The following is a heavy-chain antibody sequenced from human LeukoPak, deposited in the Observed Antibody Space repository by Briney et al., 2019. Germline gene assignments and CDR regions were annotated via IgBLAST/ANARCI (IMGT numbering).Heavy chain of an antibody. Sequence: SETLSLTCTVSGGSISSYYWSWLRQPPGKGLEWIGYTYYSGSTNYNPSLKSRVTISVDTSKNQFSLKLSSVTAADTAVYYCARVLVDSSGWDEYFDYWGQGTLVTVSS. CDR3: ARVLVDSSGWDEYFDY. D-gene: IGHD6-19*01. CDR2: TYYSGST. V-gene: IGHV4-59*01. J-gene: IGHJ4*02. CDR1: GGSISSYY.